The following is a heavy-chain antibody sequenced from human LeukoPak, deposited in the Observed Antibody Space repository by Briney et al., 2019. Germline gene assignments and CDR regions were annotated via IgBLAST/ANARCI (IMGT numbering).Heavy chain of an antibody. J-gene: IGHJ3*02. V-gene: IGHV4-59*01. Sequence: SETLSLTCAVYGVSFSGYYWSWIRQPPGKGLEWIGYIYYSGNTNYNPSLKSRATISVDTSKNQFSLKLNSVTAADTAVYYCARRFDIWGQGTMVTVSS. CDR2: IYYSGNT. CDR3: ARRFDI. CDR1: GVSFSGYY.